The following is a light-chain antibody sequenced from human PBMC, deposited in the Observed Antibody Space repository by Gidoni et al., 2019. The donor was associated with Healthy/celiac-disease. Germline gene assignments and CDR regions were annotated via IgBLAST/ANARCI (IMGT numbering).Light chain of an antibody. V-gene: IGLV1-47*01. J-gene: IGLJ2*01. CDR2: GNT. CDR1: SPNIGSNY. CDR3: AAWDDSLSGHVV. Sequence: QSVLTQPPSASRTPGQRVTISCSGSSPNIGSNYVYWYQQLPGTAPKLRTYGNTPRPSWVPDRFSGSKSGASASLAISGLRSEDEADYYCAAWDDSLSGHVVFGGGTKLTVL.